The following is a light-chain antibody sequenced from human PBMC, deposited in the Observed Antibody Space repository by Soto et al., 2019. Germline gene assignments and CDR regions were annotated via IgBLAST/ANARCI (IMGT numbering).Light chain of an antibody. Sequence: QSVLTQPASVSGSPGQSITISCTGTSSDVGTYDYVSWYQQYPGKAPERIIFEVSYRASGVSNRFSGSKSGNTASLTISGLQAEDEADYYCQSYDSGLSDYLFGSGTKVTVL. V-gene: IGLV2-14*01. CDR1: SSDVGTYDY. CDR3: QSYDSGLSDYL. CDR2: EVS. J-gene: IGLJ1*01.